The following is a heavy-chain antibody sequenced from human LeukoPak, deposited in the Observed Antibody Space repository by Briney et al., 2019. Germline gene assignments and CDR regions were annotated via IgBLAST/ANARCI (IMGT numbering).Heavy chain of an antibody. CDR1: GDSLNNSNYF. CDR3: ARINDFWSGPTLDV. V-gene: IGHV4-39*07. J-gene: IGHJ6*02. D-gene: IGHD3-3*01. CDR2: IHYTGNA. Sequence: SETLSLTCTVSGDSLNNSNYFWGWIRQPPGKGLEWIATIHYTGNAYYNPSLTSRLTISVDMSRNQFSLKLTSVTAADTAVYYCARINDFWSGPTLDVWGQGTTVTVSS.